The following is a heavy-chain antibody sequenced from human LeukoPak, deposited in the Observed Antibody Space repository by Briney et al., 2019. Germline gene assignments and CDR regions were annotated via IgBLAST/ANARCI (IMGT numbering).Heavy chain of an antibody. Sequence: GGSLRLSCAASGFTFSSYSMSWARQAPGKGLEWASVTSSSGGATYYADSVKGRFTISRDNSKNTLYLQMNSLRVEDTAVYFCAKDHYYYGSGSRHYYYYGMDVWGQGTTVTVSS. CDR2: TSSSGGAT. J-gene: IGHJ6*02. V-gene: IGHV3-23*01. CDR1: GFTFSSYS. D-gene: IGHD3-10*01. CDR3: AKDHYYYGSGSRHYYYYGMDV.